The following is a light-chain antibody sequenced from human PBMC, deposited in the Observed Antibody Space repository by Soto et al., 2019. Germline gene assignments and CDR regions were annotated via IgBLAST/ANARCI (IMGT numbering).Light chain of an antibody. J-gene: IGKJ5*01. CDR2: GAS. CDR3: QQYNNWPPT. Sequence: EIVMTQSPATLSVSPGERATLSCRASQSVSGNLAWYQQKPGQAPRLLIYGASTRATGIPARFSGSGSGTDFTLTIRSLQSEDFAVYSCQQYNNWPPTFGQGTRLEIK. CDR1: QSVSGN. V-gene: IGKV3-15*01.